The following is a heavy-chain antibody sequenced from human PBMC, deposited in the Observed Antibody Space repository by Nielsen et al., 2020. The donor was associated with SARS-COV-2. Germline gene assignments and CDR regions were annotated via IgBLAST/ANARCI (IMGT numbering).Heavy chain of an antibody. CDR1: GFTFSSYG. J-gene: IGHJ3*02. CDR2: ISYDGSNK. D-gene: IGHD2/OR15-2a*01. V-gene: IGHV3-30*03. Sequence: GGSLRLSCAASGFTFSSYGMHWVRQAPGKGLEWVAVISYDGSNKYYADSVKGRFTISRDNAKNSLYLQMNSLRAEDTAVYYCARDVFYDTGALDIGGQGKMVTVSS. CDR3: ARDVFYDTGALDI.